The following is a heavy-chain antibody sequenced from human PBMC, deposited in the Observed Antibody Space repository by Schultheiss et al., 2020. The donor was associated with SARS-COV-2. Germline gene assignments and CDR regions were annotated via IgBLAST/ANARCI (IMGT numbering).Heavy chain of an antibody. CDR3: ARGGEYSSSWYNFYFDY. Sequence: SETLSLTCTVSGGSISSYYWSWIRQPAGKGLEWIGRIYTSGSTNYNPSLKSRVTMSVDTSKNQFSLKLSSVTAADTALYYCARGGEYSSSWYNFYFDYWGQGTLVTVSS. J-gene: IGHJ4*02. CDR1: GGSISSYY. D-gene: IGHD6-13*01. CDR2: IYTSGST. V-gene: IGHV4-4*07.